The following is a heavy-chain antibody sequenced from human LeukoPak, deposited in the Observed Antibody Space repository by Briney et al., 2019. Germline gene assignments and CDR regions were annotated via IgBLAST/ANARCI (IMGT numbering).Heavy chain of an antibody. CDR2: IIPIFGTA. V-gene: IGHV1-69*06. CDR1: GGTFSSYA. CDR3: ARDFVDYYYDSSGYYYY. J-gene: IGHJ4*02. D-gene: IGHD3-22*01. Sequence: ASVKVSCKASGGTFSSYAISWVRQAPGQGLEWMGGIIPIFGTANYAQKFQGRVTITADKSTSTAYMELSSLRSEDTAVYYCARDFVDYYYDSSGYYYYWGQGTLVTVSS.